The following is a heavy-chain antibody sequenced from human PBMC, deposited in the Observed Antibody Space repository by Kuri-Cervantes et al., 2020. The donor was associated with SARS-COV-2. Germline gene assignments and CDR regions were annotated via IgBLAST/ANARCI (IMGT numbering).Heavy chain of an antibody. CDR1: GGSISSHY. D-gene: IGHD3-22*01. J-gene: IGHJ4*02. V-gene: IGHV4-59*11. CDR3: TRAGYDNSGFYYSFDF. CDR2: VYSSGST. Sequence: GSLRLSCTVSGGSISSHYWSWIRQSPGKGLEWIGYVYSSGSTNYSPSLKSRVTMLVDTSKNQFSLKLTSVTAADTAVYYCTRAGYDNSGFYYSFDFWGQGTLVTVSS.